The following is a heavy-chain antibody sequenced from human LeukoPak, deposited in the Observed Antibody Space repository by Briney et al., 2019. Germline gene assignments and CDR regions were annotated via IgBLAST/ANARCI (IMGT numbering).Heavy chain of an antibody. D-gene: IGHD5-24*01. V-gene: IGHV4-34*01. J-gene: IGHJ5*02. CDR2: INHSGST. CDR1: GGSFSGYY. CDR3: ARRLRRRLLQLDWFDP. Sequence: SETLSLTCAVYGGSFSGYYWSWIGKPPGKGLEWIGEINHSGSTNYNPSLKSRVTISVDTSKNQFSLKLSSVTAADTAVYYCARRLRRRLLQLDWFDPWGQGTLVTVSS.